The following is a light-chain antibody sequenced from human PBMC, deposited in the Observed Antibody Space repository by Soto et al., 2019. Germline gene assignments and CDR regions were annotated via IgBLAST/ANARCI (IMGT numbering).Light chain of an antibody. CDR3: CSYTGSNTGV. J-gene: IGLJ3*02. CDR2: QDN. V-gene: IGLV2-23*01. CDR1: SNDLGRYNL. Sequence: QSALSQPASVSGSPGQSITISCTRTSNDLGRYNLVSWYQHNPGRAPKLMISQDNRRPSGVSDRFSASKSGDTASLTISGLQAEDEAFYYCCSYTGSNTGVFGGGTKVTVL.